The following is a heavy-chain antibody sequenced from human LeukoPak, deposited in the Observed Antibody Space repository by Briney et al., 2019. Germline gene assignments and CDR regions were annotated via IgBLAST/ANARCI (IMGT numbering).Heavy chain of an antibody. D-gene: IGHD6-6*01. CDR1: GFTFNSYA. CDR2: ISGSGGST. J-gene: IGHJ6*02. Sequence: GGPLRLSCAASGFTFNSYAISWVRQAPVKGLAWVSAISGSGGSTYYADSVKGRFTISRDNSKNTLYLQINSLRAEDTAVYYCAKDRVPASSDYYYYGMDVWGQGTTVTVSS. V-gene: IGHV3-23*01. CDR3: AKDRVPASSDYYYYGMDV.